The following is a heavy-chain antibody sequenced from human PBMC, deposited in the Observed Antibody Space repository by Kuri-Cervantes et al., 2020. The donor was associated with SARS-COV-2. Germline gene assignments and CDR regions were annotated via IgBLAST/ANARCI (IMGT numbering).Heavy chain of an antibody. J-gene: IGHJ5*02. CDR3: ARHRYSYGTPDWFDT. V-gene: IGHV4-39*01. CDR1: GGSISSSSYY. Sequence: GSLRLSCTVSGGSISSSSYYWGWIRQPPGKGLEWIGSIYYSGSTYYNPSLKSRVTISVDTSKNQFSLKLSSVTAADTAVYYCARHRYSYGTPDWFDTWGQGTLVTVSS. D-gene: IGHD5-18*01. CDR2: IYYSGST.